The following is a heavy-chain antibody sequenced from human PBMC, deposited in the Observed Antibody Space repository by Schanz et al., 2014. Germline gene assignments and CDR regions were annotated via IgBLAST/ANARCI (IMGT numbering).Heavy chain of an antibody. CDR2: ISYHGSER. CDR3: ARGTCSSSTCYIIYFDY. D-gene: IGHD2-2*02. V-gene: IGHV3-30*03. J-gene: IGHJ4*02. Sequence: QVQLVESGGGMVQPGRSLRLSCAGSGFSFSDYGMHWVRQAPGRGLEWVAVISYHGSERYSADSVKGRFTISRDNAKNTLYLQMNSLRAEDTAVYYCARGTCSSSTCYIIYFDYWGQGALVTVSS. CDR1: GFSFSDYG.